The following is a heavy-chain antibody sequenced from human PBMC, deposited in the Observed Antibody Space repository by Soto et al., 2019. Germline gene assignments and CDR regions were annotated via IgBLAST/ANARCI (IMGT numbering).Heavy chain of an antibody. Sequence: QVQLVQSGAEVKKPGSSVKVSCKASGGTFSSYTISWVRQAPGQGLEWMGRIIPILGIANYAQKFQGRVTITADNSTSTAYMELSRLRSEDTAVYYCARSGAGTTRYGMDGWGQGTTVTVSS. CDR2: IIPILGIA. J-gene: IGHJ6*02. D-gene: IGHD1-7*01. CDR3: ARSGAGTTRYGMDG. V-gene: IGHV1-69*02. CDR1: GGTFSSYT.